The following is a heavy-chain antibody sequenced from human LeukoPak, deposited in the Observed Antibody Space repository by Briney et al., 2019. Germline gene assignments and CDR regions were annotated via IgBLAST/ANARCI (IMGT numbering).Heavy chain of an antibody. CDR2: ISSSSSTI. J-gene: IGHJ6*03. Sequence: GALRLSCAASGFTFSSYSMNWVRQAPGKGLEWVSYISSSSSTIYYADSVKGRFTISRDNAKNSLYLQMNSLRAEDTAVYYCARDPSRSGSYYYYYMEVWGKGTTVTVSS. V-gene: IGHV3-48*01. CDR1: GFTFSSYS. CDR3: ARDPSRSGSYYYYYMEV. D-gene: IGHD1-26*01.